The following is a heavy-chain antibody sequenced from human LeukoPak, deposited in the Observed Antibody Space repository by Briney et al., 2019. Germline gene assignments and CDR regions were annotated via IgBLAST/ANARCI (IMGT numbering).Heavy chain of an antibody. D-gene: IGHD1-26*01. V-gene: IGHV3-30*03. CDR2: ISYDGSNK. CDR1: GFTFSSYG. Sequence: GGSLRLSCAASGFTFSSYGMHWVRQAPGKGLEWVAVISYDGSNKHYADSVKGRFTISRDDSKNTLYLQMNSLRAEDTAVYYCALRSGSYPIDYWGQGTLVTVSS. CDR3: ALRSGSYPIDY. J-gene: IGHJ4*02.